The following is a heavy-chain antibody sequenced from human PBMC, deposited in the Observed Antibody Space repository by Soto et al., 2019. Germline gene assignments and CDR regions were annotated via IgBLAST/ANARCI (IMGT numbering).Heavy chain of an antibody. CDR1: GGSINSGGYY. CDR3: ARGDRQSGYSSSWVFDY. Sequence: QVQLQESGPGLVKPSQTLSLICTVSGGSINSGGYYWNWIRQHPGNGLEWIGYIFSSRSTYYNPFLRSPVTMSAYTSENQFSLNLSSVTAADTAVYFCARGDRQSGYSSSWVFDYWGQGTLVNVSS. J-gene: IGHJ4*02. V-gene: IGHV4-31*01. CDR2: IFSSRST. D-gene: IGHD6-13*01.